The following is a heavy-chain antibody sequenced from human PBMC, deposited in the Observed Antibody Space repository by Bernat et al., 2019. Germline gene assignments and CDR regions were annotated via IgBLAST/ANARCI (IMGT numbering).Heavy chain of an antibody. Sequence: GFTFRNYGMHWVRQAPGKGLEWVAVISYDGNDKYYADSVMGRFTISRDNSKNTLYLQMNSLRTEDTAVYYCAPSLSQGDIDYWGQGTLVTVSS. CDR1: GFTFRNYG. D-gene: IGHD2-21*02. CDR2: ISYDGNDK. J-gene: IGHJ4*02. CDR3: APSLSQGDIDY. V-gene: IGHV3-30*03.